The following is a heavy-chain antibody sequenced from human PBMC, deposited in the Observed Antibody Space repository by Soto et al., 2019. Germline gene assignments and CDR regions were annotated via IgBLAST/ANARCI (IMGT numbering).Heavy chain of an antibody. CDR2: IVVGSGNT. V-gene: IGHV1-58*01. Sequence: ASVKVSCKASGFTFTSSAVQWVRQARGQHLEWIGWIVVGSGNTNYAQKFQERVTITRDMSTSTAYMELSSLRSEDTAVYYWAADLFAGLRFLEWFPVGMDVWGQGTTVTVSS. J-gene: IGHJ6*02. CDR1: GFTFTSSA. D-gene: IGHD3-3*01. CDR3: AADLFAGLRFLEWFPVGMDV.